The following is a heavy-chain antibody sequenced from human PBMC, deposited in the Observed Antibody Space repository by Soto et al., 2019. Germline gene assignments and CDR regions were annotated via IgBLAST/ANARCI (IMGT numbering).Heavy chain of an antibody. CDR1: GGSISSGGYY. Sequence: SETLSLTCTVSGGSISSGGYYWSWIRQHPGKGLEWIGYIYYSGSTYYNPSLKSRVTISVDTSKNQFSLKLRSVTAADTAVYYCARGLMVYDIPNIFAYWGQGTFVTVSS. CDR3: ARGLMVYDIPNIFAY. D-gene: IGHD2-8*01. V-gene: IGHV4-31*03. J-gene: IGHJ4*02. CDR2: IYYSGST.